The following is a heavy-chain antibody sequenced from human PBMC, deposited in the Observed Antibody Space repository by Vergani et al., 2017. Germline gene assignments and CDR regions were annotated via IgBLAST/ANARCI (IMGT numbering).Heavy chain of an antibody. CDR3: AKLDAYDFWSGSYFDY. CDR2: ISWNSGSI. Sequence: AASGFTFDDYAMHWVRQAPGKGLEWVSGISWNSGSIGYADYVKGRFTISRDNAKNSLYLQMNSLRAEDTALYYCAKLDAYDFWSGSYFDYWGQGTLVTVSS. CDR1: GFTFDDYA. J-gene: IGHJ4*02. D-gene: IGHD3-3*01. V-gene: IGHV3-9*01.